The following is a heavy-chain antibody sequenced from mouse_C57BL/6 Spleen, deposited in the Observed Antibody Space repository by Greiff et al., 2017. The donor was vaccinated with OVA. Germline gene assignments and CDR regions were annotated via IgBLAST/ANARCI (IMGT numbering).Heavy chain of an antibody. CDR2: IHPNSGST. CDR1: GYTFTSYW. J-gene: IGHJ2*01. CDR3: ARVSSIHYFDY. V-gene: IGHV1-64*01. D-gene: IGHD2-10*02. Sequence: QVQLQQPGAELVKPGASVKLSCKASGYTFTSYWMHWVKQRPGQGLEWIGMIHPNSGSTNYNEKFKSKATLTVDKSSSTAYMQLSSLTSEDSAVYYCARVSSIHYFDYWGQGTTLTVSS.